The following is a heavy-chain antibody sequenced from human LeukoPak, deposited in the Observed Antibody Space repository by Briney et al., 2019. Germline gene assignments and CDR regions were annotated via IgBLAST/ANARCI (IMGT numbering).Heavy chain of an antibody. D-gene: IGHD6-13*01. Sequence: GGSLRLSCAASGFTFSSYSMTWVRQAPGKGLEWVSSISSSSSDIYYEDSVKGRFTISRDNAKNSLYLQMNSLRAEDTAVYYCARVLVYSSSLGSDYWGQGTLVTVSS. J-gene: IGHJ4*02. CDR1: GFTFSSYS. CDR2: ISSSSSDI. V-gene: IGHV3-21*01. CDR3: ARVLVYSSSLGSDY.